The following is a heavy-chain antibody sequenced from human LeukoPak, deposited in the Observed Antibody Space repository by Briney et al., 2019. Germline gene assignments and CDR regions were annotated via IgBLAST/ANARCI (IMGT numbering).Heavy chain of an antibody. D-gene: IGHD3-22*01. CDR3: ARQWLPADDAFDI. CDR1: GGSFSGYY. J-gene: IGHJ3*02. Sequence: SETLSLTCAVYGGSFSGYYWSWIRQPPGKGLEWIGEINHSGSTNYNPSLKSRVTISVDTSKNQFSLKLSSVTAADTAVYYCARQWLPADDAFDIWGQGTMVTVSS. V-gene: IGHV4-34*01. CDR2: INHSGST.